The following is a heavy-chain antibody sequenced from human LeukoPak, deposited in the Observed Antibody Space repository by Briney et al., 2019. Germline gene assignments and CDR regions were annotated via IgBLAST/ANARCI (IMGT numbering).Heavy chain of an antibody. V-gene: IGHV1-46*01. CDR2: INPSGGST. Sequence: ASVKVSCKASGYTFTSYYMHRVRQAPGQGLEWMGIINPSGGSTSYAQKFQGRVTMTRDTSTSTVYMELSSLRSEDTAVYYCARDWGVTGTLDYWGQGTLVTVSS. CDR3: ARDWGVTGTLDY. D-gene: IGHD3-16*01. J-gene: IGHJ4*02. CDR1: GYTFTSYY.